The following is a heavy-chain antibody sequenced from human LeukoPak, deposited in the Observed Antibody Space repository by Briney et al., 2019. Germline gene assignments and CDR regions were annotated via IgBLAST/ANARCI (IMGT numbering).Heavy chain of an antibody. D-gene: IGHD3-10*01. CDR2: IYSGGST. V-gene: IGHV3-66*01. Sequence: GGSLRLSCAASGFTVSSNYMSWVRQAPGKGLEWVSVIYSGGSTYYADSVKGRFTISRDNSKNTLYLQMNSLRAEDTAVYYCARGNPPSLAWFGELLYKPSFRFDYWGQGTLVTVSS. CDR3: ARGNPPSLAWFGELLYKPSFRFDY. J-gene: IGHJ4*02. CDR1: GFTVSSNY.